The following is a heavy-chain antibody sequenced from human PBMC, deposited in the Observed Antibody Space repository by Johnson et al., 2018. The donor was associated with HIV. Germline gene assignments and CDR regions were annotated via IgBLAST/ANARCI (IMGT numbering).Heavy chain of an antibody. CDR2: IRYDGSHT. V-gene: IGHV3-30*02. J-gene: IGHJ3*02. CDR3: VGEGGGGWELPDAFDI. CDR1: GFTFSNYG. Sequence: VQLVESGGGVVRPGRSLRLSCAASGFTFSNYGMHWVSQAPGKGLEWVAFIRYDGSHTYYADSVKGRFTISRDNSKTTVYLQMNSLRVEDPAMYYCVGEGGGGWELPDAFDIWGQGTMVTASS. D-gene: IGHD2-15*01.